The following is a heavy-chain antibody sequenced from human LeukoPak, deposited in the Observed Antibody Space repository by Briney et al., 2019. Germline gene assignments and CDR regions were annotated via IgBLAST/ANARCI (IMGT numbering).Heavy chain of an antibody. CDR2: FDPEDGET. CDR3: ATLPASS. Sequence: ASVTVSCTVSGYTLTELSMHWVRQAPGKGLEWMGGFDPEDGETIYAQKFQGRVTMTEDTSTDTAYMELSSLRSEDTAVYYYATLPASSWGQGTLVTVSS. V-gene: IGHV1-24*01. CDR1: GYTLTELS. D-gene: IGHD2-2*01. J-gene: IGHJ4*02.